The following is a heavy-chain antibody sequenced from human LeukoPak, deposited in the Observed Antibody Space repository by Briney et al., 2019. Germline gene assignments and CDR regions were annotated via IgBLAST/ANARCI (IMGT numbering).Heavy chain of an antibody. Sequence: PGGSLRLSCAASGFTFSTNAMNWVRQAPGKGLEWVSVIGGRSSNTYYADSVRGRFTISRDNSKNTLYLQMNSLRADGTAIYYCAKAYFDFWSGWMDVWGQGTTVTVSS. V-gene: IGHV3-23*01. CDR1: GFTFSTNA. CDR2: IGGRSSNT. D-gene: IGHD3-3*01. CDR3: AKAYFDFWSGWMDV. J-gene: IGHJ6*02.